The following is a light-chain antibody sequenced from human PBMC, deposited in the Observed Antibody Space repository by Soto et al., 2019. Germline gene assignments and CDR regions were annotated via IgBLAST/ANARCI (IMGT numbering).Light chain of an antibody. CDR3: SSYTSSSTYV. V-gene: IGLV2-14*01. CDR2: EVT. Sequence: QSVLTQPASVSGSPGQSITISCTGTSSDVGSYHYVSWYQQHPGKAPKLMIYEVTNRPSGVSNRFSGSKSGNTASLTISGLQAEDEADYYCSSYTSSSTYVFGTGTKVTVL. J-gene: IGLJ1*01. CDR1: SSDVGSYHY.